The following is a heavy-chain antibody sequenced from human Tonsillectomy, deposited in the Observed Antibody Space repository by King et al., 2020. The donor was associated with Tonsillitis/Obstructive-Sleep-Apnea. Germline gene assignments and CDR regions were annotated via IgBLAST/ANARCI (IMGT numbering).Heavy chain of an antibody. Sequence: VQLQQWGAGLLKPSETLSLTCAVYGGPFSGYYWSWIRQPPGKGLEWIGEINHSGSTNYNPSLKSRVTISVDTSKNQFSLKLSSVTAADTAVYYCARAIAVADDYWGQGTLVTVSS. CDR1: GGPFSGYY. D-gene: IGHD6-19*01. CDR3: ARAIAVADDY. J-gene: IGHJ4*02. CDR2: INHSGST. V-gene: IGHV4-34*01.